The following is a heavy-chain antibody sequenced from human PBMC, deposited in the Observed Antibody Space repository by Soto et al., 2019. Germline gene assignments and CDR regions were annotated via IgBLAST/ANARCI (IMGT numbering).Heavy chain of an antibody. V-gene: IGHV3-64*01. J-gene: IGHJ4*02. Sequence: PGGSLSLSCAASGFTFSSYAMHWVRQAPGKGLEYVSAISSNGGSTYYANSVKGRFTISRDNSKNTLYLQMGSLRAEDMAVYYCARGGAGYYYDSGGYYYDYWGQGTLVTVSS. D-gene: IGHD3-22*01. CDR2: ISSNGGST. CDR3: ARGGAGYYYDSGGYYYDY. CDR1: GFTFSSYA.